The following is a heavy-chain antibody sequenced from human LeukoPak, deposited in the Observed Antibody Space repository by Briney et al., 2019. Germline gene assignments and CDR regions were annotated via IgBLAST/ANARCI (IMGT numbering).Heavy chain of an antibody. CDR2: IYYSGST. J-gene: IGHJ6*04. V-gene: IGHV4-39*07. Sequence: SETLSLTCTVSGGSISSSSYYWGWIRQPPGKGLEWIGSIYYSGSTYYNPSLKSRVTISVDTSKNQFSLKLSSVTAADTAVYYCARVRYCSGGSCPDGGHLVDVWGKGTTVTVSS. CDR3: ARVRYCSGGSCPDGGHLVDV. CDR1: GGSISSSSYY. D-gene: IGHD2-15*01.